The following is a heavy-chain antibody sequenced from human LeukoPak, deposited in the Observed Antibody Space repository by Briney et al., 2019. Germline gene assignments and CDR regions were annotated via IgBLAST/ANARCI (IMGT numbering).Heavy chain of an antibody. CDR1: GFTFSSYA. CDR2: ISGSGGST. J-gene: IGHJ4*02. Sequence: PGGSLRLSCAASGFTFSSYAMSWVRQAPGKGLEWVSAISGSGGSTYYADSVKGRFTISRDNAMNSLYLQMNSLRAEDTAVYYCARAVSSGYYNLYFDYWGQGTLVTVSS. V-gene: IGHV3-23*01. D-gene: IGHD3-22*01. CDR3: ARAVSSGYYNLYFDY.